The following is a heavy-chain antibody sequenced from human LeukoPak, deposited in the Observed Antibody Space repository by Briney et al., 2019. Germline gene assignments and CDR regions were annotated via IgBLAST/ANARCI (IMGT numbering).Heavy chain of an antibody. D-gene: IGHD2-15*01. V-gene: IGHV1-69*05. Sequence: SVKVSCKASGYTFTSYDINWVRQATGQGLEWMGGIIPIFGTANYAQKFQGRVTITTDESTSTAYMELSSLRSEDTAVYYCASGCSGGSCYGVDWFDPWGQGTLVTVSS. CDR3: ASGCSGGSCYGVDWFDP. CDR1: GYTFTSYD. J-gene: IGHJ5*02. CDR2: IIPIFGTA.